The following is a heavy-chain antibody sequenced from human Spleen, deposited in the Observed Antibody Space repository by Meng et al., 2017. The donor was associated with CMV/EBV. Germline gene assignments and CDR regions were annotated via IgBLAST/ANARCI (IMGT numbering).Heavy chain of an antibody. CDR3: ASGYYDFWSGYYFQGLPMWY. CDR2: MSSGNT. CDR1: GYSFSSYD. V-gene: IGHV1-8*01. Sequence: ASVKVSCKASGYSFSSYDIIWVRQAAGQGLEWMGWMSSGNTGYAQKFQGRVTMTRDTSISTAYMELSRLRSDDTAVYYCASGYYDFWSGYYFQGLPMWYWGQGTLVTVSS. J-gene: IGHJ4*02. D-gene: IGHD3-3*01.